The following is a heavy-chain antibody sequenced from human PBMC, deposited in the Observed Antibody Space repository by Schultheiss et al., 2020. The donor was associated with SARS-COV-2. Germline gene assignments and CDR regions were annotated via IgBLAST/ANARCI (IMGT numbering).Heavy chain of an antibody. J-gene: IGHJ3*02. D-gene: IGHD1-14*01. V-gene: IGHV4-31*03. CDR1: GGSISSGGYY. Sequence: SETLSLTCTVSGGSISSGGYYWSWIRQHPGKGLEWIGYIYYSGSTYYNPSLKSRVTISVDTSKNQFSLKLSSVTAADTAVYYCARDGWDKVPEIWGQGTMVTVS. CDR3: ARDGWDKVPEI. CDR2: IYYSGST.